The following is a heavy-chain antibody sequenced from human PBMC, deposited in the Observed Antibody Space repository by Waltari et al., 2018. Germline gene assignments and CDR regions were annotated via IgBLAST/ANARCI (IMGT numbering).Heavy chain of an antibody. Sequence: HVQLVESGGGVVQPGRSLRLSCAASGFIFSSPAMHWVRQAPGKGLEWVAVISYDGSDKYYADSVKGRFSISRDNSRNTLYLQMNSLRAEDTAVYYWARLFVDLFTGAHGAFDVWGQGTMVTVSS. CDR1: GFIFSSPA. J-gene: IGHJ3*01. CDR2: ISYDGSDK. D-gene: IGHD3-9*01. V-gene: IGHV3-30*04. CDR3: ARLFVDLFTGAHGAFDV.